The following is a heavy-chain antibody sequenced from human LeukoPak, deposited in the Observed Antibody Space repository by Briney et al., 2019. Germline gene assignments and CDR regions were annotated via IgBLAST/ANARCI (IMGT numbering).Heavy chain of an antibody. V-gene: IGHV3-23*01. CDR2: ISGSGGDT. CDR1: GFTFNNYG. Sequence: GGSLRLSCAASGFTFNNYGMSWVRQAPGKGLEWVSHISGSGGDTYYADSVKGRFTISRDNSKNTLYLQMNSLRAEDTAVYYCARELISTTWRGNRSYFDLWGRGTLVTVSS. CDR3: ARELISTTWRGNRSYFDL. D-gene: IGHD1-1*01. J-gene: IGHJ2*01.